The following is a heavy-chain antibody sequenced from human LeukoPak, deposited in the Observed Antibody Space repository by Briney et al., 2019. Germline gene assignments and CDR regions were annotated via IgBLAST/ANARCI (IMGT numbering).Heavy chain of an antibody. CDR3: GRQGYTASHYFVDY. CDR2: IYTSGTT. D-gene: IGHD1-26*01. Sequence: SETLSLTRTVSGGSINSYFWGWVRQPAGKGLEWIARIYTSGTTHYSPSLKSRLTMSVDTSKNQFSLNLRSVTAADTALYFCGRQGYTASHYFVDYWSQGTLVTVSS. CDR1: GGSINSYF. J-gene: IGHJ4*02. V-gene: IGHV4-4*07.